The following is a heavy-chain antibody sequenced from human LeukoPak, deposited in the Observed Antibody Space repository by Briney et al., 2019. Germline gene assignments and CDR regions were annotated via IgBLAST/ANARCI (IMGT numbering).Heavy chain of an antibody. V-gene: IGHV3-53*05. Sequence: PGGSLRLSCAASGFTVSSNYMSWVRQAPGKGLEWVSVIYSGGSTYYAGSVKGRFTISRDNSKNTLYLQMNSLRAEDTAVYYCARGLSIAAADPYNWFDPWGQGTLVTVSS. CDR3: ARGLSIAAADPYNWFDP. CDR1: GFTVSSNY. D-gene: IGHD6-13*01. CDR2: IYSGGST. J-gene: IGHJ5*02.